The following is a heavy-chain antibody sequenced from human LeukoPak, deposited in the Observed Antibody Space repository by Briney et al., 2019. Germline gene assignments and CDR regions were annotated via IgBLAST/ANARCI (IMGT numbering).Heavy chain of an antibody. CDR3: VKDMNSGSPLYYFQS. D-gene: IGHD2/OR15-2a*01. CDR2: ISYDGDKK. Sequence: GGSLRLSCAASGFTFSSYAMSWVRQAPGKGLEWVAVISYDGDKKYYPDSVKGRFTISRDDSRNALYLQVSSLGAEDTAVYYCVKDMNSGSPLYYFQSWGQGTLVTVSS. CDR1: GFTFSSYA. J-gene: IGHJ4*02. V-gene: IGHV3-30*18.